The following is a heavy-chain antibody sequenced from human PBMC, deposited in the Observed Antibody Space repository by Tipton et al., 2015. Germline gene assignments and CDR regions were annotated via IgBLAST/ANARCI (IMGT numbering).Heavy chain of an antibody. Sequence: RSLRLSCAASGFTFENYVMHWVRQAPGRGLEWVSGIRWNSGIIGYGDSVKGRFTISRDNAKNSLYLEMNSLRAEDTALYYCAKDLISVSTSRLGMDVWGQGTTVTVSS. CDR3: AKDLISVSTSRLGMDV. CDR2: IRWNSGII. CDR1: GFTFENYV. V-gene: IGHV3-9*01. D-gene: IGHD5/OR15-5a*01. J-gene: IGHJ6*02.